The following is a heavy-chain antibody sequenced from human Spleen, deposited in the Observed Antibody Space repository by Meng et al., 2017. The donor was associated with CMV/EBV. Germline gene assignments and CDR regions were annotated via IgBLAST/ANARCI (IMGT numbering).Heavy chain of an antibody. CDR3: ARDRANLKKYNWFDP. D-gene: IGHD3-10*01. CDR2: IYYSGNT. V-gene: IGHV4-30-4*08. J-gene: IGHJ5*02. Sequence: SGGSISGGDYYCSWIRQPPGKGLEWIGYIYYSGNTYYNPTLKSRVTMSVDTSENQFSLKLTSVTAADTAVYYCARDRANLKKYNWFDPWGRGTLVTVSS. CDR1: GGSISGGDYY.